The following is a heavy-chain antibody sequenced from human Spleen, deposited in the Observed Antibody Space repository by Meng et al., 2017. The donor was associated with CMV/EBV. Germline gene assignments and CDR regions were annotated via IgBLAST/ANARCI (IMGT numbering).Heavy chain of an antibody. D-gene: IGHD2-2*01. J-gene: IGHJ4*02. CDR3: ARGRGCSSTSCSVGTSEFDY. V-gene: IGHV4-34*01. CDR2: INHSGST. Sequence: FSGYYWSWIRQPPGKGLEWIGEINHSGSTNYNPSLKTRVTISVDTSKNQFSLKLSSVTAADTAVYYCARGRGCSSTSCSVGTSEFDYWGQGTLVTVSS. CDR1: FSGYY.